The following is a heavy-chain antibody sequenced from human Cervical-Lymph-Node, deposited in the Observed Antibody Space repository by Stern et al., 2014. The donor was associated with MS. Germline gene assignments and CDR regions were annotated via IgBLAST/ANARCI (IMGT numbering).Heavy chain of an antibody. D-gene: IGHD3-10*01. V-gene: IGHV7-4-1*02. CDR2: INNNTGNP. J-gene: IGHJ6*02. Sequence: QLVESGAGLKKPGASVKVSCKASGYTFTSYAMNWVRQAPGQGLEWMGLINNNTGNPTYARRFKGRFFFPLDTSVSTAYLQISSLKAEDTAVYYCARANRRRIRRGDYYYGMDVWGQGTTVTVSS. CDR3: ARANRRRIRRGDYYYGMDV. CDR1: GYTFTSYA.